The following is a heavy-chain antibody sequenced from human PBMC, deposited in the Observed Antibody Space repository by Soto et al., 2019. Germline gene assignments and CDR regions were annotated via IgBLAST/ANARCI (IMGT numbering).Heavy chain of an antibody. Sequence: GGSLRLSCAASGFTFSSYAMHWVRQAPGKGLEWVAVISYDGRDKDYADSVKGRVTISVDTSKNQFSLKLSSVTAADTAVYYCASPVDFWSGYQKGIDYWGQGTLVTVSS. D-gene: IGHD3-3*01. CDR1: GFTFSSYA. CDR2: ISYDGRDK. V-gene: IGHV3-30*04. CDR3: ASPVDFWSGYQKGIDY. J-gene: IGHJ4*02.